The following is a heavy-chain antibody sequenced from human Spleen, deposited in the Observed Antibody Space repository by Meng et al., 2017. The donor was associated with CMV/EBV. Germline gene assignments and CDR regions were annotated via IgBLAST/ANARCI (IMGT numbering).Heavy chain of an antibody. D-gene: IGHD6-6*01. CDR3: AREWRYSSSRPSAFDI. CDR2: INHSGST. V-gene: IGHV4-34*01. J-gene: IGHJ3*02. CDR1: GGSFSGYY. Sequence: SQTLSLTCAVFGGSFSGYYWSWIRQPLGKGLEWIGEINHSGSTNYNPSLKSRVTISVDTSKNQFSLKLSSVTAADTAVYYCAREWRYSSSRPSAFDIWGQGTMVTVSS.